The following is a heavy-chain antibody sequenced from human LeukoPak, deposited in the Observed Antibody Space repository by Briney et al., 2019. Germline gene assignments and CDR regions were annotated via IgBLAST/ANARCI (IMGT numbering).Heavy chain of an antibody. CDR1: GFTFSTYW. J-gene: IGHJ4*02. D-gene: IGHD1-26*01. V-gene: IGHV3-7*01. CDR2: IKGDESAR. CDR3: ARDVGGSLDY. Sequence: GGSLRLSCAASGFTFSTYWVAWVRQAPGKGLEWVANIKGDESARHQADSVKGRFTISRDNAQNSVYLQMSTLRGEDTAVYYCARDVGGSLDYWGQGTLVTVSS.